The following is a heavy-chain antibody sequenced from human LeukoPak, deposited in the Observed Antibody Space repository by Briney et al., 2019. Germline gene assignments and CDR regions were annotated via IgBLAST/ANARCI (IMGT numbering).Heavy chain of an antibody. D-gene: IGHD1-26*01. J-gene: IGHJ4*02. CDR1: GFTPSENN. Sequence: GMSLRLSCAASGFTPSENNVHWVRQAPGKGLEWVALISNDGNSKDYADSVKGRFTISRDNAKNSLYLQVNSLYCAREIRGYSYFDQWGQGTLVTVSS. CDR2: ISNDGNSK. CDR3: YFDQ. V-gene: IGHV3-30-3*01.